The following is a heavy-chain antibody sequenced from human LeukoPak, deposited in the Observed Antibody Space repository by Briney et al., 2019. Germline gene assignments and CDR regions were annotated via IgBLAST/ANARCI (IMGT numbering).Heavy chain of an antibody. CDR3: AKAEGYSTGWFSY. Sequence: PGGSLRLSCAASGFTFSDYYMSWIRQAPGKGLEWVSYISSSGSTIYYADSVKGRFTISRDNAKHSLYLQMNSLRAEDTAVYYCAKAEGYSTGWFSYWGQGTLVTVSS. CDR1: GFTFSDYY. J-gene: IGHJ4*02. D-gene: IGHD6-19*01. V-gene: IGHV3-11*01. CDR2: ISSSGSTI.